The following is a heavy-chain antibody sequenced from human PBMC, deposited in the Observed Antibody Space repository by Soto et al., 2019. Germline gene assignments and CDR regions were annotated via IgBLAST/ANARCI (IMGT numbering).Heavy chain of an antibody. D-gene: IGHD1-26*01. CDR3: GRGRSGQIVVFY. Sequence: ASVKVSCKSSGYTFTGHYIHWVRQAPEQGPEWMGEIGPESGATRYAEKFQGRVTMTLDTSITTVYMELKNLSPDDTAVYYCGRGRSGQIVVFYWGQGTPVTVSS. V-gene: IGHV1-2*02. CDR1: GYTFTGHY. J-gene: IGHJ4*02. CDR2: IGPESGAT.